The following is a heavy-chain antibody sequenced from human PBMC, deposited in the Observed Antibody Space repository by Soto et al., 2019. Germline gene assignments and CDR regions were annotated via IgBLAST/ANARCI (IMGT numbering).Heavy chain of an antibody. CDR2: VNPNSGDT. CDR1: GYTFTTYD. CDR3: ARGDYGGGDFDF. D-gene: IGHD2-21*01. J-gene: IGHJ4*02. V-gene: IGHV1-8*01. Sequence: QVPLVQSGAEVKKPGASVKVSCKASGYTFTTYDISWVRQATGQGLEWMGWVNPNSGDTNYAQKFQGRVTMTRNTSISTAYMELSSLQSEDTAVYYCARGDYGGGDFDFWGQGTLVTVSS.